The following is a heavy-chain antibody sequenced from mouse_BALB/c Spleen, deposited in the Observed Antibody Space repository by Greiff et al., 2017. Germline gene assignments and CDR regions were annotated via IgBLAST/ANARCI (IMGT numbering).Heavy chain of an antibody. CDR3: ASHTTVYYFDY. CDR2: IDPANGNT. D-gene: IGHD1-1*01. J-gene: IGHJ2*01. V-gene: IGHV14-3*02. CDR1: GFNIKDTY. Sequence: VQLQQSGAELVKPGASVKLSCTASGFNIKDTYMHWVKQRPEQGLEWIGRIDPANGNTKYDPKFQGKATITADTSSNTAYLQLSSLTSEDTAVYYCASHTTVYYFDYWGQGTTLTVSS.